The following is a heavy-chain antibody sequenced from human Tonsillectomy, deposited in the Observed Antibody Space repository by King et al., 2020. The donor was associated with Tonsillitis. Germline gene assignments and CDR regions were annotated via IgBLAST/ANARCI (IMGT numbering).Heavy chain of an antibody. J-gene: IGHJ3*02. V-gene: IGHV4-59*08. CDR1: GGSISSYY. CDR2: IHYSGGT. CDR3: ARRLHQYLDTGGYYFDAFDI. Sequence: VQLQESGPGLVKPSETLSLTCIVSGGSISSYYWSWIRQPPGKGLEWIGYIHYSGGTNSNPSLKSRVTISVDTSKNQFSLRLSLVTAADTAVYFCARRLHQYLDTGGYYFDAFDIWGQGTMVTVSS. D-gene: IGHD3-22*01.